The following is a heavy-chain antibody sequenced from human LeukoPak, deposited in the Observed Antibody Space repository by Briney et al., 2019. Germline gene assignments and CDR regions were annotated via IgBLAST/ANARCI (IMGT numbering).Heavy chain of an antibody. CDR3: VLFXAGRPNY. J-gene: IGHJ4*02. Sequence: ASVKVSCKASGYTFTRYNIHWVRQAPGQGLEWMGIIDPRSGSTTYAQKFQGRVTITRDTSTTTVFMEMSSLNSEDTAMYNCVLFXAGRPNYWGQGTLVTV. V-gene: IGHV1-46*01. CDR1: GYTFTRYN. CDR2: IDPRSGST. D-gene: IGHD1-1*01.